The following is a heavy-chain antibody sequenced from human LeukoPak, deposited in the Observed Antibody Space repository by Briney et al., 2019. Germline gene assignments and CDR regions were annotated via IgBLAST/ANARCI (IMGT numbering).Heavy chain of an antibody. CDR2: ISWNSGSI. J-gene: IGHJ4*02. CDR3: ARDLRYNYDILTGYYDY. Sequence: PGRSLRLSCAASGFTFDDYAMHWVRQAPGKGLQWVSGISWNSGSIGYVDSVKGRFTISRDNAKNSLYLQMNSLRAEDTAVYYRARDLRYNYDILTGYYDYWGQGTLVTVSS. D-gene: IGHD3-9*01. CDR1: GFTFDDYA. V-gene: IGHV3-9*01.